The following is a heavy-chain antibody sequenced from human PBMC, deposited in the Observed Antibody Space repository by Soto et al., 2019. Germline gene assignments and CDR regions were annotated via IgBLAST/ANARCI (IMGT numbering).Heavy chain of an antibody. J-gene: IGHJ4*02. D-gene: IGHD6-13*01. CDR3: AGGAAADYFDY. Sequence: PSETLSLTCTVSSGPISTYYWSWIWQPAGKGLEWIGRIYSSGSTLYNPSLKSRVTMSVDTSKNQISLKLSSVTAADTAVYYCAGGAAADYFDYRGQGTLVTVSS. V-gene: IGHV4-4*07. CDR1: SGPISTYY. CDR2: IYSSGST.